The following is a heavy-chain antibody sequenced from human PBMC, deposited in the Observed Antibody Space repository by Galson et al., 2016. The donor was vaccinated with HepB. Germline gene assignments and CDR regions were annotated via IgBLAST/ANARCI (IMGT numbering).Heavy chain of an antibody. V-gene: IGHV3-74*01. J-gene: IGHJ4*02. CDR2: INSEGSST. CDR1: GFPFSNYW. D-gene: IGHD6-13*01. Sequence: SLRLSCAASGFPFSNYWMHWVRQAPGKGPVWVSRINSEGSSTTYADSVKGRFTISRDNAKNTLYLQMNSLRAEDTALYYCTRVHREGIAAAGLQIWGQGTLVIVSS. CDR3: TRVHREGIAAAGLQI.